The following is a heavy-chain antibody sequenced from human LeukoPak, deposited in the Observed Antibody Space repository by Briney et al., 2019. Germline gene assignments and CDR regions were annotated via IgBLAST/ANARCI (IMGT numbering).Heavy chain of an antibody. D-gene: IGHD5-18*01. CDR2: IYYSGST. CDR3: ARNVDTVMVGGGWFDP. V-gene: IGHV4-28*01. J-gene: IGHJ5*02. CDR1: GYSISSSNW. Sequence: SETLSLTCAVSGYSISSSNWWGWIRQPPGKGLEWIGYIYYSGSTYYNPSLKSRATMSVDTSKNQFSLKLSSVTAVDTAVYYCARNVDTVMVGGGWFDPWGQGTLVTVSS.